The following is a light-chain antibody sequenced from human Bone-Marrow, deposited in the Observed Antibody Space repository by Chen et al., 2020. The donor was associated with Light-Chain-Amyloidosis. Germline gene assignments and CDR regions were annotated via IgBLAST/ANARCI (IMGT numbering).Light chain of an antibody. Sequence: QSLLTQPPSASGTPGQAVNIACSGSGSNIGGHSVNWYQHLPGTAPQLVIFNNHKRPSGVPDRFSGSRSGTSASLASSGLQADAEGDYYCAAWDDSLRAYLFGGGTKLTVL. V-gene: IGLV1-44*01. CDR1: GSNIGGHS. J-gene: IGLJ3*02. CDR2: NNH. CDR3: AAWDDSLRAYL.